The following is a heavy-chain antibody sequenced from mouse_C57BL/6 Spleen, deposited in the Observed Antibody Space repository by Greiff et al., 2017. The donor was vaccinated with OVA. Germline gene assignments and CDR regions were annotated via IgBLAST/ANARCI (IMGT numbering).Heavy chain of an antibody. Sequence: QVQLQQSGAELVMPGASVKLSCKASGYTFTSYWMHWVKQRPGQGLEWIGEIDPSDSYTNYNQKFKGKSTLTVDKSSSTAYMQLSSLTSEDSAVYYCARELREFAYWGQGTLVTVSA. D-gene: IGHD1-1*01. V-gene: IGHV1-69*01. CDR2: IDPSDSYT. CDR3: ARELREFAY. CDR1: GYTFTSYW. J-gene: IGHJ3*01.